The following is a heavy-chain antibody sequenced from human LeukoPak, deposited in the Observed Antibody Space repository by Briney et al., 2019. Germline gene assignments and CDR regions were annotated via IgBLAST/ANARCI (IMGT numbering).Heavy chain of an antibody. CDR3: ARGIGYSSGWGAFDI. J-gene: IGHJ3*02. D-gene: IGHD6-19*01. CDR1: GFTFSSYS. V-gene: IGHV3-21*01. CDR2: ISSSSTNI. Sequence: KPGGSLRLSCAASGFTFSSYSMNWVRQAPGQGLEWVSSISSSSTNIYYADSVKGRFTISRDNAKNSLYLQMNRLRAEDTAVYYCARGIGYSSGWGAFDIWGQGTMVTVSS.